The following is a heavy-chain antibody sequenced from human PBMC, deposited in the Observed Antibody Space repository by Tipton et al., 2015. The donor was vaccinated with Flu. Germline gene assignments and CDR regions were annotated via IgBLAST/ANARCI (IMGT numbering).Heavy chain of an antibody. J-gene: IGHJ4*02. V-gene: IGHV4-59*01. CDR1: GGSITYYY. CDR3: SRDRGWPASLDY. D-gene: IGHD3-10*01. Sequence: TLSLTCSVSGGSITYYYWNWIRQPPGKGLEWIGFSFYSGSTSYNPSLQSRVSISVGTSRNQFSLNLRSVTAADTAVYYCSRDRGWPASLDYWGQGILVTVSS. CDR2: SFYSGST.